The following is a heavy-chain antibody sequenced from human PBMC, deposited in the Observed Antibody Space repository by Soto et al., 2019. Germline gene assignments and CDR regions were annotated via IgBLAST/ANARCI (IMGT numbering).Heavy chain of an antibody. CDR3: AKGKGGGY. V-gene: IGHV3-30*18. Sequence: QVQLVESGGGVVQPGRSLRLSCAASGFTFSSYGMHWVRQAPGKGLEWVAVISYDGSNKYYVDSVKGRFTISRDNSKNTLYLQMNSLRAEDTAVYYCAKGKGGGYWGQGTLVTVSS. D-gene: IGHD3-16*01. CDR2: ISYDGSNK. J-gene: IGHJ4*02. CDR1: GFTFSSYG.